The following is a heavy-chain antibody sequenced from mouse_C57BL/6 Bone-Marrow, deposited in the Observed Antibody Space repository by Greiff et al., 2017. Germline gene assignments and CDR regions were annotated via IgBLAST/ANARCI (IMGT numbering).Heavy chain of an antibody. J-gene: IGHJ3*01. V-gene: IGHV1-26*01. CDR3: AREGDGNFAY. CDR1: GYRFPDYN. CDR2: INPNNGGT. Sequence: EVQLQQSGPELVKPGPSGKISFKALGYRFPDYNRNGWKQSHGKSLEWIGDINPNNGGTSYNQKFKGKATLTVDKSSSTAYMELRSLTSEDSAVYYCAREGDGNFAYWGQGTLVTVSA. D-gene: IGHD2-1*01.